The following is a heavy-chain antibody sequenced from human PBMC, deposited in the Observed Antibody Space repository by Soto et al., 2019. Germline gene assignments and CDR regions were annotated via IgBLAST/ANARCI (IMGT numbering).Heavy chain of an antibody. CDR1: GYTFTGYY. CDR2: INPNSGGT. Sequence: GASVKVSCKASGYTFTGYYMHWVRQAPGQGLEWMGWINPNSGGTNYAQKFQGWVTMTRDTSISTAYMELSRLRSDDTAVYYCARDYYGSGSYNFRYYYGMDVWGQGTTVTVSS. V-gene: IGHV1-2*04. J-gene: IGHJ6*02. D-gene: IGHD3-10*01. CDR3: ARDYYGSGSYNFRYYYGMDV.